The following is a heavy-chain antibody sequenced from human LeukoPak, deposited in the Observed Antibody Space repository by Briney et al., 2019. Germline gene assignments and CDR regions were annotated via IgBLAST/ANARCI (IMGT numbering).Heavy chain of an antibody. J-gene: IGHJ4*02. CDR3: ARDRSTDAISEF. CDR2: ITAGDGAT. Sequence: PGGSLRLSCAASGFTFKTYTLTWVRQAPGKRPEWLSSITAGDGATYYADSVRGRFTISRDYSRNTVYLHLSGLRAEDTAVYCCARDRSTDAISEFWGQGTLVAVSS. D-gene: IGHD1-1*01. CDR1: GFTFKTYT. V-gene: IGHV3-23*01.